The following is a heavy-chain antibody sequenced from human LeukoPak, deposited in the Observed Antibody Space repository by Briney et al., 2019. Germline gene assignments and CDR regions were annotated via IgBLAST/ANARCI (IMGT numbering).Heavy chain of an antibody. CDR1: GGSTSSYY. Sequence: SETLSLTCTVSGGSTSSYYWSWIRQRAGKGREGIGRIYTSGTTNYHPSLKRRVTMSVDTSKNQSSLKLSSVADADTAVYYCARDGVVVPAPLTYYYYYGTDVWGQGTTVTVSS. CDR2: IYTSGTT. D-gene: IGHD2-2*01. V-gene: IGHV4-4*07. CDR3: ARDGVVVPAPLTYYYYYGTDV. J-gene: IGHJ6*02.